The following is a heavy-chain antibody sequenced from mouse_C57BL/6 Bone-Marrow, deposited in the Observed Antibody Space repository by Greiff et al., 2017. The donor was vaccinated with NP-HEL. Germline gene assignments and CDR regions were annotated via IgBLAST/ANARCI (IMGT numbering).Heavy chain of an antibody. CDR2: IHPNSGST. D-gene: IGHD5-5*01. J-gene: IGHJ4*01. CDR1: GYTFTSYW. Sequence: QVQLKQPGAELVKPGASVKLSCKASGYTFTSYWMHWVKQRPGPGLEWIGMIHPNSGSTNYNEKFKSQATLTVDKSSSTAYMQLSSLTSEDSAVYYCARSDSLLHYWCQGTSVTVSS. V-gene: IGHV1-64*01. CDR3: ARSDSLLHY.